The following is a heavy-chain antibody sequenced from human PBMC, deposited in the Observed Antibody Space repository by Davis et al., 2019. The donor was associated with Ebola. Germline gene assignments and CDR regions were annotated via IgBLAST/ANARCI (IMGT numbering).Heavy chain of an antibody. Sequence: GGSLRLSCGASGFTFDVYAMTWVRQAPGKGLEWVSGINWNGGSSGYADSVKGRFTISRDNAKNALYLRMNSLRAEDTAVYYCARRAWFDPWGQGTLVTVSS. CDR2: INWNGGSS. J-gene: IGHJ5*02. CDR3: ARRAWFDP. CDR1: GFTFDVYA. V-gene: IGHV3-20*04.